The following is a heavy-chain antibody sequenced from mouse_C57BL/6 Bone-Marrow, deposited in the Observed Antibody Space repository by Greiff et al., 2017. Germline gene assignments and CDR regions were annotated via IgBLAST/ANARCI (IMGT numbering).Heavy chain of an antibody. D-gene: IGHD3-2*02. J-gene: IGHJ3*01. Sequence: VQLQQPGAELVKPGASVKLSCKASGYTFTSYWMHWVKQRPGQGLEWIGMIHPNSGSTNYNEKFKSKATLTVDKSSSTAYMQLSSLTSEDSAVYYCARLDSSGYLRFAYWGQGTLVTVSA. V-gene: IGHV1-64*01. CDR1: GYTFTSYW. CDR3: ARLDSSGYLRFAY. CDR2: IHPNSGST.